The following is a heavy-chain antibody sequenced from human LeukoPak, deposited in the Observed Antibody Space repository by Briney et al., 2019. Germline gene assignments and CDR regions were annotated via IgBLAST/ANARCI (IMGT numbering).Heavy chain of an antibody. V-gene: IGHV1-8*01. CDR2: MNPNSGNT. CDR3: ARGRRGSSGWYHFYYMDV. Sequence: GASVKVPCKASGYTFTSYDINWVRQATGQGLEWMGWMNPNSGNTGYAQKFQGRVTMTRNTSISTAYMELSSLRSEDTAVYYCARGRRGSSGWYHFYYMDVWGKGTTVTISS. D-gene: IGHD6-19*01. CDR1: GYTFTSYD. J-gene: IGHJ6*03.